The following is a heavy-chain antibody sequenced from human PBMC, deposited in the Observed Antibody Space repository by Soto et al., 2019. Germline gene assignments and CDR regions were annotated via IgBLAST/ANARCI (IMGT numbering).Heavy chain of an antibody. V-gene: IGHV3-7*01. J-gene: IGHJ4*02. D-gene: IGHD3-16*01. CDR1: GFTFSSYW. CDR3: ARGGDY. CDR2: IKQDGSDE. Sequence: EVQLVESGGGLVQPGGSLRLSCAASGFTFSSYWMSWVRQAPGKGLEWVANIKQDGSDEYYVDSVKGRFTISRDNAKNSLYLQMSSPRAEDTVVYYCARGGDYWSQGTLVIVSS.